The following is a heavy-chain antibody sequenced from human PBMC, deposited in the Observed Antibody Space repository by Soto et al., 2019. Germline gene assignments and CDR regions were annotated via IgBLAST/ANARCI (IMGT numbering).Heavy chain of an antibody. CDR3: ARDSPYYDILTGSQNYYYYYMDV. CDR1: GGSISSGGYY. Sequence: SETLSLTCTVSGGSISSGGYYWSWIRQHPGKGLEWIGYIYYSGSTYYNPSLKSRVTISVDTSKNQFSLKLSSVTAADTAVYYCARDSPYYDILTGSQNYYYYYMDVWGKGTTVTVSS. V-gene: IGHV4-31*03. J-gene: IGHJ6*03. D-gene: IGHD3-9*01. CDR2: IYYSGST.